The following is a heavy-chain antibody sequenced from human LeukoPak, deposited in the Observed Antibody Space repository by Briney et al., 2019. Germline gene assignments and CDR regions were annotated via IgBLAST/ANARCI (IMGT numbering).Heavy chain of an antibody. CDR3: SGRYGPGPV. CDR2: IVPDGRDT. V-gene: IGHV1-2*02. D-gene: IGHD3-10*01. CDR1: GYTFSAHH. J-gene: IGHJ4*02. Sequence: EASVKVSCKASGYTFSAHHIHWVRQAPGQGLEWMGWIVPDGRDTKYAEKFQGRMTLTMAPSIPTAYMELHSLTSDDTAVYYCSGRYGPGPVWGQGTLITASS.